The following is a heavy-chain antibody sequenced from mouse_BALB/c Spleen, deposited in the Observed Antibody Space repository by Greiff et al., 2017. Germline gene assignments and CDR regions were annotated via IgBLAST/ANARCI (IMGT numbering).Heavy chain of an antibody. CDR1: GYTFTDYA. CDR3: ARNIYDYDGFAY. J-gene: IGHJ3*01. Sequence: QVHVKQSGAELVRPGVSVKISCKGSGYTFTDYAMHWVKQSHAKSLEWIGVISTYYGDASYNQKFKGKATLTVDKSSSTAYMELARLTSEDSAIYYCARNIYDYDGFAYWGQGTLVTVSA. D-gene: IGHD2-4*01. CDR2: ISTYYGDA. V-gene: IGHV1S137*01.